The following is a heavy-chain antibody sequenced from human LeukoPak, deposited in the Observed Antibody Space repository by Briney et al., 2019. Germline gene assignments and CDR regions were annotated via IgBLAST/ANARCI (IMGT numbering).Heavy chain of an antibody. CDR3: ARFYDSSGYLDY. J-gene: IGHJ4*02. CDR2: IYSGGST. CDR1: GFTVSSKC. V-gene: IGHV3-66*01. D-gene: IGHD3-22*01. Sequence: GGSLRLPCAASGFTVSSKCMSWVRQAPGKGLEWVSVIYSGGSTYYADSVKGRFTISRDNSKNMLFLQMNSLRAEDTAVYYCARFYDSSGYLDYWGQGTLVTVSS.